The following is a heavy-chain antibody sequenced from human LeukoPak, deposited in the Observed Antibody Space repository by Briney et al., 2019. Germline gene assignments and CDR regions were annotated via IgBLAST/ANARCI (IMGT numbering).Heavy chain of an antibody. D-gene: IGHD5-18*01. CDR1: GASISSYY. CDR2: LYTSEST. CDR3: ARGVRSGYSYGYVDY. J-gene: IGHJ4*02. Sequence: SETLSLTCTVSGASISSYYWSWIRQPAGKGLEWIGRLYTSESTNYNPSLKSRVTISVDTSKNQFSLKLSSVTAADTAVYYCARGVRSGYSYGYVDYWGQGTLVTVSS. V-gene: IGHV4-4*07.